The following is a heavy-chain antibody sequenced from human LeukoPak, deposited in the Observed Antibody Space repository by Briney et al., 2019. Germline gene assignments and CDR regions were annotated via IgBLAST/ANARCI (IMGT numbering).Heavy chain of an antibody. CDR2: ISAYNGNT. D-gene: IGHD1-14*01. J-gene: IGHJ5*02. Sequence: ASVKVSCKVSGYTFTSYGISWVRQAPGQGLEWMGWISAYNGNTNYAQKLQGRVAMTTDTSTSTAYMELRSLRSDDTAVYYCARAPRPESSRFDPWGQGTLVTVSS. CDR1: GYTFTSYG. V-gene: IGHV1-18*01. CDR3: ARAPRPESSRFDP.